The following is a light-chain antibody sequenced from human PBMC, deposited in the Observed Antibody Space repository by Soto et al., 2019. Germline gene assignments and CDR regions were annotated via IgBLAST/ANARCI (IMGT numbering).Light chain of an antibody. V-gene: IGLV2-14*01. Sequence: QSVLTQPASVSGSPGQSITVSCTGTNTDVGGYNYVSWYQHRPGKAPRLMIYEVRNRLSGVSNRFSGSKSGNTASLTISGLQAEDEADYFCTSYRSATTPPYVFGSGTKLTVL. CDR1: NTDVGGYNY. CDR3: TSYRSATTPPYV. CDR2: EVR. J-gene: IGLJ1*01.